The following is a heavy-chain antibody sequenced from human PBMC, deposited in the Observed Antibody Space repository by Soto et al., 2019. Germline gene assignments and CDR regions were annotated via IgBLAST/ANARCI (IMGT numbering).Heavy chain of an antibody. Sequence: QVQLVQSGAEVKKPGASVKVSCKASGYTFTSYDINWVRQATGQGLEWMGWMNPNSGNTGYAQKCQGRVTMTRNTSISTAYMEMSSLRSENTAVYYCARRGYSSSWSYYYYYGMDVWGQGTTVTVSS. CDR2: MNPNSGNT. D-gene: IGHD6-13*01. CDR1: GYTFTSYD. CDR3: ARRGYSSSWSYYYYYGMDV. V-gene: IGHV1-8*01. J-gene: IGHJ6*02.